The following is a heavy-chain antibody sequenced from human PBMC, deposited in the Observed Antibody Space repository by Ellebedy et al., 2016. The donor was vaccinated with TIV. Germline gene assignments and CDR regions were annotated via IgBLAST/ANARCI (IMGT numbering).Heavy chain of an antibody. CDR3: ARASHRITTFGVVIPFDS. Sequence: SETLSLXXTVSGGALNNGGYYWGWIRQFPGKGLEWIGYIFYDGSTYYNPSVKSRTSIAVDMTKNLFYLKLSSVTAADSAVYFCARASHRITTFGVVIPFDSWGQGALVTVPS. D-gene: IGHD3-3*01. V-gene: IGHV4-31*03. J-gene: IGHJ4*02. CDR2: IFYDGST. CDR1: GGALNNGGYY.